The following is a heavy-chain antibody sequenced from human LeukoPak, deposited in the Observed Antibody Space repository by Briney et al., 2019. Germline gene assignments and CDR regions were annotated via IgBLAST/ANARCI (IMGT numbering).Heavy chain of an antibody. V-gene: IGHV4-59*01. Sequence: PSETLSLTCTVSGGPLSAYYWACIRQPPGKGLEWIGYTYDSGSTNYNPSLKSRVTISIDTSKNQFSLKVTSVTAADTAVYYCATGETGSTLGGYWGQGILVTVSS. CDR1: GGPLSAYY. CDR3: ATGETGSTLGGY. CDR2: TYDSGST. D-gene: IGHD1-1*01. J-gene: IGHJ4*02.